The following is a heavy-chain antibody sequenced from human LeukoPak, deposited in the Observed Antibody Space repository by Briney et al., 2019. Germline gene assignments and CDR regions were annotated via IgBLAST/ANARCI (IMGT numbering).Heavy chain of an antibody. CDR1: GFTFSSYW. J-gene: IGHJ6*03. V-gene: IGHV3-23*01. CDR2: ISGSGGST. Sequence: PGGSLRLSCAASGFTFSSYWMSWVRQAPGKGLEWVSAISGSGGSTYYADSVKGRFTISRDNSKNTLYLQMNSLRAEDTAVYYCAKAGFSRNVYYYMDVWGKGTTVTVSS. D-gene: IGHD3-16*01. CDR3: AKAGFSRNVYYYMDV.